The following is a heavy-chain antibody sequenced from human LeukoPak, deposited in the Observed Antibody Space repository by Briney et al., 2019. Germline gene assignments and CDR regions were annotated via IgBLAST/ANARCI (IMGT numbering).Heavy chain of an antibody. CDR2: ISSSSSYI. V-gene: IGHV3-21*01. D-gene: IGHD2-2*01. CDR1: GFSFSTYS. Sequence: GGSLRLSCGASGFSFSTYSMHWVRQAPGKGLEWVSSISSSSSYIYYADSMRGRFTISRDNAKNSLYLQVNRLRAEDTAIYYCARGFCSSTSCSEIDYWGQGTLVTVSS. J-gene: IGHJ4*02. CDR3: ARGFCSSTSCSEIDY.